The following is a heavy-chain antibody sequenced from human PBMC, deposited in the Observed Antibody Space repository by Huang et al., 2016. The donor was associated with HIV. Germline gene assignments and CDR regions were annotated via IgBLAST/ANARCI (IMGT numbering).Heavy chain of an antibody. Sequence: QVQLQESGPGLVKPSETLSLTCTVSGGSISTHYWRWIRQPPGKGLEGSGSSDYSGSTNYSPSPKSRVTILRATSKNQFSLRVNSVTAADTAMYYCARDHHDFWRGYRRMYFFDHWGQGTLVTVSS. CDR2: SDYSGST. D-gene: IGHD3-3*01. CDR1: GGSISTHY. CDR3: ARDHHDFWRGYRRMYFFDH. V-gene: IGHV4-59*11. J-gene: IGHJ4*02.